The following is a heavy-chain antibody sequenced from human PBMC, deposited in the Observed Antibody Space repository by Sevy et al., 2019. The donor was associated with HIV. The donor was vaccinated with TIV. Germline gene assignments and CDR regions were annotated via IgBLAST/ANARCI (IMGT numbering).Heavy chain of an antibody. CDR2: INHGGTT. V-gene: IGHV4-34*01. CDR1: GGSFSGYY. D-gene: IGHD3-16*01. Sequence: SETLSLTCAVYGGSFSGYYWNWIRQPPGKGLEWIGEINHGGTTNYNRSLKSRVTISIVTSRNQFSLKLSSVTAADTAVYYCARGGGNYGGDYWGQGALVTVSS. J-gene: IGHJ4*02. CDR3: ARGGGNYGGDY.